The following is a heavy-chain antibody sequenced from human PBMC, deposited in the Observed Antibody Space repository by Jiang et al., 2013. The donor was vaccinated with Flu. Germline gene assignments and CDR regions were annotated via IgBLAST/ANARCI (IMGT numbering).Heavy chain of an antibody. D-gene: IGHD6-19*01. J-gene: IGHJ3*02. V-gene: IGHV2-70*01. CDR2: IDWDDDK. Sequence: RQPPGKALEWLALIDWDDDKYYSTSLKTRLTISKDTSKNQVVLTMTNMDPVDTATYYCARMHVADEHDVAFDIWGQGTMVTVSS. CDR3: ARMHVADEHDVAFDI.